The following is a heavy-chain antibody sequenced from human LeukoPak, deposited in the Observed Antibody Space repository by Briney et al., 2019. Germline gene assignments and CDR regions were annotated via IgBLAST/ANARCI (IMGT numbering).Heavy chain of an antibody. J-gene: IGHJ6*03. D-gene: IGHD3-3*01. CDR2: IYYSGST. CDR3: ASGAPPAHYDFWSGYYGNYYYYMDV. Sequence: SETLSLTCTVSGGSISSYYWSWIRQPPGKGLEWIGYIYYSGSTNYNPSLKSRVTISVDTSKNQFSLKLSSVTAADTAVYYCASGAPPAHYDFWSGYYGNYYYYMDVWGKGTTVTVSS. V-gene: IGHV4-59*12. CDR1: GGSISSYY.